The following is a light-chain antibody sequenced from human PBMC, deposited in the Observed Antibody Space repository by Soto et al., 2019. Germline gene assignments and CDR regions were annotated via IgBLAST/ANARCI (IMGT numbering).Light chain of an antibody. CDR1: QSVTTY. J-gene: IGKJ3*01. V-gene: IGKV1-39*01. CDR3: HQSYNPPFT. CDR2: AAS. Sequence: DIQMTQSPSSLSASVGDRVTITCRASQSVTTYLNWYQQKPGKAPNLLIYAASSLQSGVPSRFSGSGSGTDFTLTISSLQPEDFATYYCHQSYNPPFTFGPGTKVDIK.